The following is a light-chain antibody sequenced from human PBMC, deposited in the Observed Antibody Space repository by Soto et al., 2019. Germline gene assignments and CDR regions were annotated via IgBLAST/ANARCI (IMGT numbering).Light chain of an antibody. CDR2: GAS. Sequence: EIVLTQSPGTLSLSPGERATLSCRASQSVRSDYLAWYQQKPGQAPRLHIYGASTRATGIPDRFSGSGSGTDFSLTISRLEPEDFAVYYCQQYGSSPITFGQGTRLEIK. J-gene: IGKJ5*01. V-gene: IGKV3-20*01. CDR1: QSVRSDY. CDR3: QQYGSSPIT.